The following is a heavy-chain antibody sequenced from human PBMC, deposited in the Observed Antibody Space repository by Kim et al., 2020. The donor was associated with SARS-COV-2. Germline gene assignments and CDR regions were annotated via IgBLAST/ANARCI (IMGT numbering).Heavy chain of an antibody. D-gene: IGHD5-12*01. Sequence: TNYNPSLKSRVTISVDTSKNQFSLKLSSVTAADTAVYYCARGVDGYNLYYWGQGTLVTVSS. CDR2: T. V-gene: IGHV4-34*01. CDR3: ARGVDGYNLYY. J-gene: IGHJ4*02.